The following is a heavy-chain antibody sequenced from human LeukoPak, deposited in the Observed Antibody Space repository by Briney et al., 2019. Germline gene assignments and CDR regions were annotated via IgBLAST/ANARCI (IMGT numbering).Heavy chain of an antibody. V-gene: IGHV3-21*01. Sequence: PGGSLRLSCAASGFTFSSYTMNWVRQAPGKGLEWVSSISSSSTYIYYADSVKARFTISRDNAKNSLYLQMNSLRAEATAVYYCARDRTAVTAFDYWGQGTLVTVSS. J-gene: IGHJ4*02. CDR3: ARDRTAVTAFDY. CDR1: GFTFSSYT. D-gene: IGHD4-17*01. CDR2: ISSSSTYI.